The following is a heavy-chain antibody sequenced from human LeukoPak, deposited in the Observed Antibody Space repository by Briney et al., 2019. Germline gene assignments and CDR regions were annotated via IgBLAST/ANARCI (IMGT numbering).Heavy chain of an antibody. CDR1: GFTFSSYA. CDR2: IGGGGEST. J-gene: IGHJ4*02. D-gene: IGHD1-26*01. CDR3: AKVLSGSQDY. Sequence: GGSLTLSCVSSGFTFSSYAMSWVRQAPGKGLEWVSTIGGGGESTYYADSVKGRFTISRDNSKNTVYLQMNSLRAEDTAVYYCAKVLSGSQDYWGQGTLVTVFS. V-gene: IGHV3-23*01.